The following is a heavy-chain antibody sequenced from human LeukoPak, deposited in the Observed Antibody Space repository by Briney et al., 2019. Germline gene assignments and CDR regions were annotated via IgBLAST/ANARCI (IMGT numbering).Heavy chain of an antibody. D-gene: IGHD6-19*01. Sequence: PGGSLRLSCAASGFTFSSYAMSWVRQAPGKGLEWVSAISGSGGSTYYADSVKGWFTISRDNSKNTLYLQMNSLRAEDTAVYYCAKRPGIRMAGTLGGFFDYWGQGTLVTVSS. CDR2: ISGSGGST. V-gene: IGHV3-23*01. CDR1: GFTFSSYA. J-gene: IGHJ4*02. CDR3: AKRPGIRMAGTLGGFFDY.